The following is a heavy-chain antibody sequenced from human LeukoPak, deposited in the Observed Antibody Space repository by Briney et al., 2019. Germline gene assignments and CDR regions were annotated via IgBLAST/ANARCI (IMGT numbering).Heavy chain of an antibody. D-gene: IGHD6-13*01. J-gene: IGHJ5*02. Sequence: SETLSLTCTVSGGSISSSSYYWGWIRQPPGKGLEWIGSIYYSGSTYYNPSLKSRVTISVHTSKNQFSLKLSSVTAADTAVYYCARRLAAAAGRWFDPWGQGTLVTVSS. V-gene: IGHV4-39*01. CDR2: IYYSGST. CDR3: ARRLAAAAGRWFDP. CDR1: GGSISSSSYY.